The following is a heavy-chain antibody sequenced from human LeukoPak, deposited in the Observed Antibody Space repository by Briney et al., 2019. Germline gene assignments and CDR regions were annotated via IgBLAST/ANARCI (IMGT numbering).Heavy chain of an antibody. Sequence: SETLSLTCTVSGGSISSYYWSWLRQPTGKGLEWIGYIYYSGSTNYNPSLKSRVTISVDTSKNQFSLKLSSVTAADTAVYYCARYNYDFWSGYSKWFDPWGQGTLVTVSS. D-gene: IGHD3-3*01. CDR1: GGSISSYY. J-gene: IGHJ5*02. CDR3: ARYNYDFWSGYSKWFDP. CDR2: IYYSGST. V-gene: IGHV4-59*01.